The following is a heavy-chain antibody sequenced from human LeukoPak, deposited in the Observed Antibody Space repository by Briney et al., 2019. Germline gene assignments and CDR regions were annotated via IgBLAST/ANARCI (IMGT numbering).Heavy chain of an antibody. V-gene: IGHV4-59*08. J-gene: IGHJ5*02. CDR3: ARGVTRSGFDP. CDR1: GGSMSSYY. D-gene: IGHD1-26*01. Sequence: SETLSLTCTVSGGSMSSYYWSWIRQPPGKGLEWIGYIYYSGSTNYNPSLKSRVTISVDTSKNQFSLKLSSVTAADTAVYYCARGVTRSGFDPWGQGTLVTVSS. CDR2: IYYSGST.